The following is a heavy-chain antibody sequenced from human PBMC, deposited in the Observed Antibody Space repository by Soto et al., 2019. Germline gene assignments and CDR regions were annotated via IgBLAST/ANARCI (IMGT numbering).Heavy chain of an antibody. D-gene: IGHD2-2*01. CDR2: IYYSGST. CDR1: GGSISSGDYY. CDR3: ARGADIVLVPAAIEAGWFWFDP. J-gene: IGHJ5*02. Sequence: QVQLQESGPGLVKPSQTLSLTCTVSGGSISSGDYYWSWIRQPPGKGLEWIGYIYYSGSTYYNPSLKSRVTISVDTSKNQFSLKLSSVTAADTAVYYCARGADIVLVPAAIEAGWFWFDPWGQGTLVTVSS. V-gene: IGHV4-30-4*01.